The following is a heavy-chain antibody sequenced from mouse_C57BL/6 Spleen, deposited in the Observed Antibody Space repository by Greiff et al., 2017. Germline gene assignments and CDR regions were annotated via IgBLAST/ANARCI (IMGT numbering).Heavy chain of an antibody. D-gene: IGHD1-1*01. CDR1: GYTFTSYW. J-gene: IGHJ2*01. Sequence: VQLQQPGAELVRPGTSVKLSCKASGYTFTSYWMHWVKQRPGQGLEWIGVIDPSDSYTNYNQKFKGKATLTVDTSSSTAYMQLSSLTSEDSAVYYCARLFITTVVAPPYYFDYWGQGTTLTVSS. CDR3: ARLFITTVVAPPYYFDY. CDR2: IDPSDSYT. V-gene: IGHV1-59*01.